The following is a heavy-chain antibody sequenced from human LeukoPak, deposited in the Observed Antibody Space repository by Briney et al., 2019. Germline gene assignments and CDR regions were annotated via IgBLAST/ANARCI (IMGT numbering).Heavy chain of an antibody. CDR3: ARDQGQGSALGVGY. Sequence: AEPVSLLCTVWGGPISRYYGRWMRQPPGKGLEGCGSIDYSGTTFRHPPLKSRVTISEDTSRNHISLKLSSVTAADTAVYYCARDQGQGSALGVGYWGQGIMVTVSS. D-gene: IGHD3-3*01. CDR1: GGPISRYY. V-gene: IGHV4-39*07. J-gene: IGHJ4*02. CDR2: IDYSGTT.